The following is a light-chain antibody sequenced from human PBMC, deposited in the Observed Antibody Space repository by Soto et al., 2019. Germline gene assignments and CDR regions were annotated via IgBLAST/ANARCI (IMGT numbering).Light chain of an antibody. J-gene: IGKJ2*01. CDR2: DAS. CDR1: QGISNY. Sequence: DIQMTQSPSSLSASVGDRVTITCQASQGISNYLNWYQQKPGKAPKLLIYDASNLETGVPSRFSGSGSGTDFTFTISSLQPEDTATYFCQQYDSLPYTFGQGTKLEI. V-gene: IGKV1-33*01. CDR3: QQYDSLPYT.